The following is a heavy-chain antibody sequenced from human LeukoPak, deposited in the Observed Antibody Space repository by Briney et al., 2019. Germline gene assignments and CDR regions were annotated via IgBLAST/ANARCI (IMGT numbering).Heavy chain of an antibody. V-gene: IGHV1-8*01. CDR3: ARGEYYYGSAARHYFDY. J-gene: IGHJ4*02. CDR1: GYTVTSYD. Sequence: ASVKVSCKASGYTVTSYDINWVRQATGQGLEWMGWMNPNSGNTGYAQKFQGRVTMTRNTSISTAYMELSSLRSEDTAVYYCARGEYYYGSAARHYFDYWGQGTLVTVSS. CDR2: MNPNSGNT. D-gene: IGHD3-10*01.